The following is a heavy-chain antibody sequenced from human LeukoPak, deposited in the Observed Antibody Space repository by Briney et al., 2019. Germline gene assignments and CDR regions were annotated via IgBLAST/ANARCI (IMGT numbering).Heavy chain of an antibody. CDR2: IYPGDSDT. V-gene: IGHV5-51*01. D-gene: IGHD6-13*01. Sequence: GESLKISCKASGYSFNTYWIGWVRQMPGKGLEWMGIIYPGDSDTRYSPSFQGQVTISADKSISTAYLQWSSLKASDTAMYYCARQGHSSPAPMDVWGKGTTVTVSP. CDR1: GYSFNTYW. J-gene: IGHJ6*04. CDR3: ARQGHSSPAPMDV.